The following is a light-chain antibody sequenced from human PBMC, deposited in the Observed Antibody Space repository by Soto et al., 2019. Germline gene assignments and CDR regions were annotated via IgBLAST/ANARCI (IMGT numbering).Light chain of an antibody. J-gene: IGKJ2*01. CDR1: QYVNNDY. V-gene: IGKV3-20*01. CDR2: GAS. CDR3: QQYGNSPMYT. Sequence: DIVLTQSPGTLSLSPGERATLSCRASQYVNNDYLAWYQQRPGQAPRLLIYGASRRATGILDRFSGSGSGTDFSLTISGLEPEDFGVFYCQQYGNSPMYTFGQGTKLQIK.